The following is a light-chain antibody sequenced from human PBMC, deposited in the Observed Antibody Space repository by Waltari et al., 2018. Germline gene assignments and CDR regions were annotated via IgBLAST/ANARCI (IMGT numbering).Light chain of an antibody. Sequence: EIVLTQSPATLSLSLGERATLSCRASHSIANYLSGDQQRPGQAPSLLIYDTSNRATGIPARFSGSGYETDFTLTISSLEPEDFGVYYCQQRSNWPLTFGGGTKVEIK. V-gene: IGKV3-11*01. CDR3: QQRSNWPLT. CDR2: DTS. J-gene: IGKJ4*01. CDR1: HSIANY.